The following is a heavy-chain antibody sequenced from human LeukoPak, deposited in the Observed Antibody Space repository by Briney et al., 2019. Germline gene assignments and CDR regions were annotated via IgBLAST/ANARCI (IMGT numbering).Heavy chain of an antibody. D-gene: IGHD3-22*01. Sequence: SETLSLTCTVSGGSISGSTYHWGWIRQPPRKGLEWIGIIYPNGATYYNPSLKSRVTISVDTSKNQFSLKLSSVTATDTAVYFCARQNSSGLDSWGQGTLVTVSS. V-gene: IGHV4-39*01. CDR1: GGSISGSTYH. CDR2: IYPNGAT. CDR3: ARQNSSGLDS. J-gene: IGHJ4*02.